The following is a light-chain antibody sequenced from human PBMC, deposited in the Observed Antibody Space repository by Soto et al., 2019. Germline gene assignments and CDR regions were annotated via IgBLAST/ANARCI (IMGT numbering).Light chain of an antibody. V-gene: IGKV3-20*01. CDR1: QSVSSSY. J-gene: IGKJ2*01. CDR3: QQYGISPPVT. Sequence: EIVLTQSPGTLSLSPGERATLSCRASQSVSSSYLAWYQQKPGQAPRLLIYGASSRATGIPDRFSGSGSGTDLTLTISRLEPEDFAVYYCQQYGISPPVTFGQGTKLEI. CDR2: GAS.